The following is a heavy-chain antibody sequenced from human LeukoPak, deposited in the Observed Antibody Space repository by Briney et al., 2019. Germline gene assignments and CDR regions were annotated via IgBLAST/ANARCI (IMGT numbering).Heavy chain of an antibody. V-gene: IGHV3-7*01. CDR3: ARDITSITIFGVVTHFDY. D-gene: IGHD3-3*01. J-gene: IGHJ4*02. CDR2: IKQDGSEK. Sequence: PGGSLRLSCAASGFTFSSYWMSWVRQAPGKGLEWVANIKQDGSEKYYVDSVKGRFTISRDNAKNSLYLRMNSLRAEDTAVYYCARDITSITIFGVVTHFDYWGQGTLVTVSS. CDR1: GFTFSSYW.